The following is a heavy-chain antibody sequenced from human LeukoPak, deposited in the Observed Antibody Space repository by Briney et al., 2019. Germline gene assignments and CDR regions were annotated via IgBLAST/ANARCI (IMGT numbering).Heavy chain of an antibody. CDR3: ARDLPIAVAGTPTRTFDY. J-gene: IGHJ4*02. Sequence: GESLKISCKGSGYSFTSYWIGWVRQMPGKGLEWMGIIYPGDSDTRYSPSFQGQVTISADKSISTAYLQWSSLKASDTAMYYCARDLPIAVAGTPTRTFDYWGQGTLVTVSS. CDR2: IYPGDSDT. V-gene: IGHV5-51*01. D-gene: IGHD6-19*01. CDR1: GYSFTSYW.